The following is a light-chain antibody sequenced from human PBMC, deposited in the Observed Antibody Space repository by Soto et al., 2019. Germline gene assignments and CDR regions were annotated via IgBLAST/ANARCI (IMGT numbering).Light chain of an antibody. J-gene: IGLJ2*01. Sequence: QSALTQPASVSGSPGQSITISCTGTSSDIGTYNYVSWYQQHPGKAPKLIISDVSNRPSGVSNRFSGSKSGNTASLTISGLQAEDEADYYCSSYTRSSTLVFGGGTKVTVL. CDR1: SSDIGTYNY. V-gene: IGLV2-14*03. CDR3: SSYTRSSTLV. CDR2: DVS.